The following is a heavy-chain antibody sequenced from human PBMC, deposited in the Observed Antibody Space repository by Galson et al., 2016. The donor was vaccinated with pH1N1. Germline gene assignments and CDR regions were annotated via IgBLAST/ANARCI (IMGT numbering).Heavy chain of an antibody. CDR1: GFTFIDYA. V-gene: IGHV3-23*01. J-gene: IGHJ5*02. CDR3: ARLKLYSSPNWFGP. Sequence: SLRLSCAASGFTFIDYAMSWVRQAPGKGLEWVSVISGRGDVTYYTDSVKGRFTISSDSSRNTVYLQMNTLRAEDTAIYYCARLKLYSSPNWFGPWGQGALVTVSS. CDR2: ISGRGDVT. D-gene: IGHD6-19*01.